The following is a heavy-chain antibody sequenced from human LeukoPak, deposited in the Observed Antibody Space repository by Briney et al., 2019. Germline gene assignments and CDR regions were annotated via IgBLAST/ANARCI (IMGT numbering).Heavy chain of an antibody. Sequence: GGSLRLSCAASGFTFSSYAMSWVRQAPGKRLEWVSAISGSGGSTYYADSVKGRFTISRDNSKNTLYLQMNSLRAEDTAVYYCANFVRFTAAAGLTFFDYWGQGTLVTVSS. V-gene: IGHV3-23*01. CDR3: ANFVRFTAAAGLTFFDY. CDR2: ISGSGGST. CDR1: GFTFSSYA. D-gene: IGHD6-13*01. J-gene: IGHJ4*02.